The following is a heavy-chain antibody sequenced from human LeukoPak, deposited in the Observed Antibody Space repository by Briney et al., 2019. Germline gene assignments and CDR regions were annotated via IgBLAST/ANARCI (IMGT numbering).Heavy chain of an antibody. V-gene: IGHV3-23*01. J-gene: IGHJ3*02. CDR1: GFTFSSYA. D-gene: IGHD3-10*01. CDR3: ANDVITMVRGVIILDAFDI. Sequence: GGSLRLSCAASGFTFSSYAMSWVRQAPGKGLEWVSAISGSGGSTYYADSVKGRFTISRDNSKNTLYLQMNSLRAEDTAVYYCANDVITMVRGVIILDAFDIWGQGTMVTVSS. CDR2: ISGSGGST.